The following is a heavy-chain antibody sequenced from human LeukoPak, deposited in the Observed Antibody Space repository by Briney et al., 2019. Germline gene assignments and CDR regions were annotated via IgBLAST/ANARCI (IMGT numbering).Heavy chain of an antibody. CDR1: GFPFSSYA. Sequence: GGSLRLSCAASGFPFSSYAMSWVRQAPGKGLEWVSAVSGSGGSTYYADSVKGRFTISRDNSKNTLYLQMNSLRAEDMAVYYCAKELVAVAGDRGVDYWGQGTLVTVSS. CDR3: AKELVAVAGDRGVDY. J-gene: IGHJ4*02. V-gene: IGHV3-23*01. D-gene: IGHD6-19*01. CDR2: VSGSGGST.